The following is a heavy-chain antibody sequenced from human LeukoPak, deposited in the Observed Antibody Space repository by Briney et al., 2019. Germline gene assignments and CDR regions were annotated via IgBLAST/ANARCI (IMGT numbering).Heavy chain of an antibody. CDR2: VYYSGST. J-gene: IGHJ5*02. CDR3: AKGGDYGSINWFDP. CDR1: GGSISSYY. Sequence: SETLSLTCTVSGGSISSYYWSWIRQPPEKGLEWIGYVYYSGSTNYNPSLNSRVTISIDTSKNQFSLRLSSVTAADTAVYYCAKGGDYGSINWFDPWGQGTLVTVSS. D-gene: IGHD4-17*01. V-gene: IGHV4-59*01.